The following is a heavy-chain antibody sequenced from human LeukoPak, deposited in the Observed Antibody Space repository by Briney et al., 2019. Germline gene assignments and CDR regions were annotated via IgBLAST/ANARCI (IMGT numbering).Heavy chain of an antibody. CDR3: ARELNTCSSTSCYWSYYYYGMDV. CDR2: INPNSGGT. D-gene: IGHD2-2*01. Sequence: ASVTVSCKASGYTFTGCYMHWVRQAPGQGLEWMGWINPNSGGTNYAQKFQGRVTMTRDTSISTAYMELSRLRSDDTAVYYCARELNTCSSTSCYWSYYYYGMDVWGQGTTVTVSS. CDR1: GYTFTGCY. J-gene: IGHJ6*02. V-gene: IGHV1-2*02.